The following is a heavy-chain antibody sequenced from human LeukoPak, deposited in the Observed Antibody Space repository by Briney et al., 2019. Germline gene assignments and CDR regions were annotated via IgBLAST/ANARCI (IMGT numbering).Heavy chain of an antibody. J-gene: IGHJ4*02. CDR3: VRNLAVAGTCFDS. CDR1: GFTFSSYW. D-gene: IGHD6-19*01. CDR2: IKQDGSDR. Sequence: GGSLRLSCAASGFTFSSYWMSWVRQAPGTGLEWVANIKQDGSDRNYVTSVRGRFTISRDNAESSLYLQMNSLRAEDTAVYYCVRNLAVAGTCFDSWGQGTLVTVSS. V-gene: IGHV3-7*03.